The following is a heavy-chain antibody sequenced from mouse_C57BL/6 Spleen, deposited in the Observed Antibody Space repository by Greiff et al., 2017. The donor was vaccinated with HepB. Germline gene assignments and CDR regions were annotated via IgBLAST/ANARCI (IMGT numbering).Heavy chain of an antibody. CDR1: GYSFTGYY. CDR3: ARSSYYYGSSSYWYFDV. Sequence: VQLKQSGPELVKPGASVKISCKASGYSFTGYYMNWVKQSPEKSLEWIGEINPSTGGTTYNQKFKAKATLTVDKSSSTAYMQLKSLTSEDSAVYYCARSSYYYGSSSYWYFDVWGTGTTVTVSS. D-gene: IGHD1-1*01. V-gene: IGHV1-42*01. J-gene: IGHJ1*03. CDR2: INPSTGGT.